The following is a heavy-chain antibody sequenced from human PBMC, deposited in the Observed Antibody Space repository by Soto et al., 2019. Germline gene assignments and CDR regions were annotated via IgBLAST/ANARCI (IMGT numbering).Heavy chain of an antibody. V-gene: IGHV3-23*01. CDR3: AKDATRTSGWYYFDY. Sequence: WGSLRLSCAASGFTFSTYAIGFCRHAPFKWLEWVSVMSDSGSSTYYADSVKGRFTISRDNSENTLFLQMSSLRADDTAVYYCAKDATRTSGWYYFDYWGQGTLVTVSS. D-gene: IGHD6-19*01. CDR1: GFTFSTYA. CDR2: MSDSGSST. J-gene: IGHJ4*02.